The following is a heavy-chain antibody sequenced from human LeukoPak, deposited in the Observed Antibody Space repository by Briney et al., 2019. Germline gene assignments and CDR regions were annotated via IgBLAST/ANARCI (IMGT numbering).Heavy chain of an antibody. CDR2: ISRSGNFI. V-gene: IGHV3-21*01. CDR1: GFTFSNYA. CDR3: ARVETTGRT. J-gene: IGHJ4*02. D-gene: IGHD1-14*01. Sequence: PGGSLRLSRAASGFTFSNYAMNWVRQAPGKGLEWVSSISRSGNFIYYGDSVKGRFTISRDNAKNSLYLQMNSLRAEDTAVYYCARVETTGRTWGQGTLVSVSA.